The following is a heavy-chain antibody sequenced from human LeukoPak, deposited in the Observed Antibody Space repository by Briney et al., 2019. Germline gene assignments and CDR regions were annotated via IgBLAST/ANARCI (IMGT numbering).Heavy chain of an antibody. D-gene: IGHD3-10*01. CDR2: INPNSGGT. J-gene: IGHJ4*02. V-gene: IGHV1-2*02. CDR3: ARVRFSGSGTFDY. CDR1: VYSFSGHY. Sequence: ASVTVSCTASVYSFSGHYLRWVRQAPGQGLEWMGWINPNSGGTNYAQKYQGRVTMTRDTSISTAYMELSRLRSDDTAVYYCARVRFSGSGTFDYWGQGTLVTVSS.